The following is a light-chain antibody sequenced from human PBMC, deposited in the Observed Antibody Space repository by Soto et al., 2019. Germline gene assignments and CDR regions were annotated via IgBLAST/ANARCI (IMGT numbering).Light chain of an antibody. CDR3: LLYYGGAVV. V-gene: IGLV7-43*01. J-gene: IGLJ2*01. CDR1: TGAVTSGYY. CDR2: STS. Sequence: QAVVPQEPSLTVSPGGTVTLTCASSTGAVTSGYYPNWIQQKPGQAPRALIYSTSNKNSWTPARFSGSILGGKAALTLSGVQPAEEVGYYCLLYYGGAVVFGGGTKLTVL.